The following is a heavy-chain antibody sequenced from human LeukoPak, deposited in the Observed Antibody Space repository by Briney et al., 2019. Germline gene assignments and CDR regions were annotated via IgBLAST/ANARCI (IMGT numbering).Heavy chain of an antibody. CDR2: IYYSGST. CDR1: GGSISSYY. CDR3: ARQIFTRYYDFWSGYLDWFDP. J-gene: IGHJ5*02. V-gene: IGHV4-59*08. D-gene: IGHD3-3*01. Sequence: SETLSLTCTVSGGSISSYYWSWIRQPPGKGLEWIGYIYYSGSTNYNPSLKSRVTISVDTSKKQFSLKLSSVTAADTAVYYCARQIFTRYYDFWSGYLDWFDPWGQGTLVTVSS.